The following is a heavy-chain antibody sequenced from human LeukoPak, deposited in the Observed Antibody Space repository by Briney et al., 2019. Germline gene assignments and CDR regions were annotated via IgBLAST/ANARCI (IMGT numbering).Heavy chain of an antibody. J-gene: IGHJ4*02. CDR2: ISGDGGST. D-gene: IGHD6-13*01. Sequence: GGSLRLSCAASGFTFDDYAMPWVLQAPGKGLEWVSLISGDGGSTYYADSVKGRFTISRDNSKNSLYLQMNSLRTEDTALYYCAKGRAGAFDYWGQGTLVTVSS. V-gene: IGHV3-43*02. CDR1: GFTFDDYA. CDR3: AKGRAGAFDY.